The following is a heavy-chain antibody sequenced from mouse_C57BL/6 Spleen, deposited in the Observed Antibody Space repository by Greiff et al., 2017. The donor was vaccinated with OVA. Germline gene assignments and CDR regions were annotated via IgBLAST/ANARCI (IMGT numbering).Heavy chain of an antibody. V-gene: IGHV1-54*01. CDR1: GYAFTNYL. Sequence: QVQLKQSGAELVRPGTSVKVSCKASGYAFTNYLIEWVKQRPGQGLEWIGVINPGSGGTNYNEKFKGKATLTADKSSSTAYMQLSSLTSEDSAVYFCARERGYDYDEGAGFAYWGQGTLVTVSA. D-gene: IGHD2-4*01. J-gene: IGHJ3*01. CDR2: INPGSGGT. CDR3: ARERGYDYDEGAGFAY.